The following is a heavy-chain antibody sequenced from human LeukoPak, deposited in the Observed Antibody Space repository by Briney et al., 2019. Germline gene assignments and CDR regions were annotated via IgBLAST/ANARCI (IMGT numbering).Heavy chain of an antibody. D-gene: IGHD2-15*01. CDR2: INAGNGNT. Sequence: ASVKVSGKASGYTFTSYAMHWVRQAPGQRLEWMGWINAGNGNTKYSQKFQGRVTITRDTSASTAYMELSSLRSEDTAVYYCAREYCSGGSCLNWFDPWGQGTLVTVSS. V-gene: IGHV1-3*01. J-gene: IGHJ5*02. CDR3: AREYCSGGSCLNWFDP. CDR1: GYTFTSYA.